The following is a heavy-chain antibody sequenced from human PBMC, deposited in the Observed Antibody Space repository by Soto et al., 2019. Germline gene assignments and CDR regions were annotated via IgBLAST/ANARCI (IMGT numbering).Heavy chain of an antibody. Sequence: PRESLKISCKGSGYGFTCYWIGWVRQMPGKGLEWMGIIYPGDSDTRYSPSFQGQVTISADKSISTAYLQWSSLKASDTAMYYCAGGGVRGVITRTRDYYGMDVWGQGTTVTVSS. D-gene: IGHD3-10*01. CDR1: GYGFTCYW. CDR2: IYPGDSDT. V-gene: IGHV5-51*01. J-gene: IGHJ6*02. CDR3: AGGGVRGVITRTRDYYGMDV.